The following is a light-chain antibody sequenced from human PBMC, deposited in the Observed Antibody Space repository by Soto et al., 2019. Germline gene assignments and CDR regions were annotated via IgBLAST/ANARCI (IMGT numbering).Light chain of an antibody. CDR2: GAS. CDR1: QSVSSN. Sequence: EIVMTQSPATLSVSPGERATLSCRASQSVSSNLAWYQQKPGQAPRLLIYGASTMATGIPARFSGSGSGTGFTLTISSLQSEDVAVYYWQQYNNWPPWTFGQGTKVEIK. CDR3: QQYNNWPPWT. J-gene: IGKJ1*01. V-gene: IGKV3-15*01.